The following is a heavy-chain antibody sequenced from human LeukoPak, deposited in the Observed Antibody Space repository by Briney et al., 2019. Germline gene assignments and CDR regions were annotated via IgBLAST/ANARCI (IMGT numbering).Heavy chain of an antibody. J-gene: IGHJ4*02. CDR3: AREYSSGWYRAFDY. V-gene: IGHV4-59*01. Sequence: SETLSLTCTVSGGSISGYYWSWIRQPPGKGLEWIGYIYYSGSTNYNPSLKGRVTISVDTSKNQFSLKLTSVTAADTAVHYCAREYSSGWYRAFDYWGQGTLVTVSS. CDR1: GGSISGYY. D-gene: IGHD6-19*01. CDR2: IYYSGST.